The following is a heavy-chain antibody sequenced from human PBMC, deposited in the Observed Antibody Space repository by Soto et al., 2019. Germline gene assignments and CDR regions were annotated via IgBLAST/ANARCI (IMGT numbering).Heavy chain of an antibody. CDR3: ARDSSSSYGFDAFDI. J-gene: IGHJ3*02. D-gene: IGHD6-13*01. V-gene: IGHV1-3*01. Sequence: ASVKVSCKACGYTFTSYAMHWVRQAAGQRLEWMGWINAGNGNTKYSQKFQGRVTITRDTSASTAYMELSSLRSEDTAVYYCARDSSSSYGFDAFDIWGQGTMVTVSS. CDR1: GYTFTSYA. CDR2: INAGNGNT.